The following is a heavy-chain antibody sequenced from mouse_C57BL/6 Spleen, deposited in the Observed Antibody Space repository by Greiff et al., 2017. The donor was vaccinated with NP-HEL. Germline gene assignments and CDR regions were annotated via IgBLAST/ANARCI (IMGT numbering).Heavy chain of an antibody. Sequence: VQLQQPGAELVKPGASVKLSCKASGYTFTSYWMHWVKQRPGQGLEWIGMIHPNSGSTNYNEKFKSKATLTVDKSSSPAYMQLSSLTSEDSAVYYCARGPNYYGSSYFDYWGQGTTLTVSS. V-gene: IGHV1-64*01. CDR2: IHPNSGST. D-gene: IGHD1-1*01. CDR3: ARGPNYYGSSYFDY. J-gene: IGHJ2*01. CDR1: GYTFTSYW.